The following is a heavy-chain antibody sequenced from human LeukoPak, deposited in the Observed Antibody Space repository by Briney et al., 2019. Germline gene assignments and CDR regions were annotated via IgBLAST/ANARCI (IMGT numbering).Heavy chain of an antibody. D-gene: IGHD2-15*01. J-gene: IGHJ4*02. CDR3: ARHVLEVYCSGGSCYKLSPVDY. V-gene: IGHV4-38-2*02. CDR1: GYSISSGYY. Sequence: SETLSLTCTVSGYSISSGYYWGWIRQPPGQGLEWIGSIYHSGSTYYNPSLKRRVTISVDTSKNQFSLKLSSVTAADTAVYYCARHVLEVYCSGGSCYKLSPVDYWGQGTLVTVSS. CDR2: IYHSGST.